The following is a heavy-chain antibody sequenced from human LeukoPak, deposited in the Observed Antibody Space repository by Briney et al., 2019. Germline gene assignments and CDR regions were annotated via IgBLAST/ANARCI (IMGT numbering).Heavy chain of an antibody. D-gene: IGHD4-17*01. J-gene: IGHJ4*02. CDR3: ASYGVGFND. V-gene: IGHV4-59*08. CDR1: GGCISSYH. CDR2: IYYSGST. Sequence: SETLSLTCTVSGGCISSYHWSWIRQPPGKGLEWIGYIYYSGSTNYNPSLKSRGTISVDTSKNQFSLKLSSVTAADTAVYYCASYGVGFNDCGRGTLVTVSS.